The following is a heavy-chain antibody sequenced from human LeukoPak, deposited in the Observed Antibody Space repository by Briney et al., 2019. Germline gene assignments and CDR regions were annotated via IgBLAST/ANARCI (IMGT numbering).Heavy chain of an antibody. CDR2: IYPGDCGT. D-gene: IGHD4-17*01. CDR1: GYSFTSYC. CDR3: ARRKDDYGEDFDD. Sequence: GEPLKISCKASGYSFTSYCNGWLLQMPGKDLEWRMVIYPGDCGTSYSPSFQGQVTISADTSNSPSYLQWSSLKASDTAVYYWARRKDDYGEDFDDWGEGSLV. V-gene: IGHV5-51*01. J-gene: IGHJ4*02.